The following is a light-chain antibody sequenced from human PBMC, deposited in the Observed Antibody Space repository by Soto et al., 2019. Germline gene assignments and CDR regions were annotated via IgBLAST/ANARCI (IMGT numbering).Light chain of an antibody. CDR2: DVS. Sequence: QSALTQPASVSGSPGQSITISCTGTSSDIGSYNYVSWYQQHPGKAPKLMTYDVSNRPSGASDRFSGSKSGNTASLTISGLQAEDEADYYCCSYTSTRTYVFGSGIKVTVL. J-gene: IGLJ1*01. CDR3: CSYTSTRTYV. CDR1: SSDIGSYNY. V-gene: IGLV2-14*01.